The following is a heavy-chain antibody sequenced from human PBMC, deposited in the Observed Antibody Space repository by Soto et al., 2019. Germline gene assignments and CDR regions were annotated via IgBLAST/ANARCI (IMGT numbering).Heavy chain of an antibody. CDR2: IYPSGTI. Sequence: HLQLQESGSGLVKPSQTLSLTCAVSGGSITTSGYSWSWIRQPPGKGLEWIGYIYPSGTIFYNPSLNSRVTISVDTSINQFSLRLSSVTAADTAVYYCATYSAYAKYYFDYWGRGTLVTVSS. J-gene: IGHJ4*02. D-gene: IGHD5-12*01. CDR1: GGSITTSGYS. V-gene: IGHV4-30-2*01. CDR3: ATYSAYAKYYFDY.